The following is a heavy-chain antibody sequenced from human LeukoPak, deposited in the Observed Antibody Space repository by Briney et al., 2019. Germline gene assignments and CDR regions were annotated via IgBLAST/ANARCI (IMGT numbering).Heavy chain of an antibody. CDR1: GYTFTGYY. CDR2: INPNSGGT. Sequence: ASVKVSCKASGYTFTGYYMHWVRQAPGQGVEWMGWINPNSGGTNYAQKFQGRVTMTRDTSISTAYMELSRLRSDDTAVYYCARDDYDYVWGRYGMDVWGQGTTVTVSS. D-gene: IGHD3-16*01. J-gene: IGHJ6*02. CDR3: ARDDYDYVWGRYGMDV. V-gene: IGHV1-2*02.